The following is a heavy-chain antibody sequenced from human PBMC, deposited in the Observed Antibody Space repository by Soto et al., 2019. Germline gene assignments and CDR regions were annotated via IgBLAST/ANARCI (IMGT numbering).Heavy chain of an antibody. CDR2: IKSKTDGGTT. CDR3: TTVPIEPAAMPTFMITFGGVIPL. Sequence: GGSLRLSCAASGFTFSNAWMNWVRQAPGKGLEWVGRIKSKTDGGTTAYAAPVKGRFTILRDDSKTTRYLQMNSLKTEDTAVYYCTTVPIEPAAMPTFMITFGGVIPLWGQGTLVTVSS. J-gene: IGHJ4*02. D-gene: IGHD3-16*02. V-gene: IGHV3-15*07. CDR1: GFTFSNAW.